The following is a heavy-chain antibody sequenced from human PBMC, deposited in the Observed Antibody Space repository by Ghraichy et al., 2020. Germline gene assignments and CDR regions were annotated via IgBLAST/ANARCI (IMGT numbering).Heavy chain of an antibody. D-gene: IGHD6-19*01. CDR1: GGSFSGYY. CDR3: ARAVAGYPEYYYYGMDV. J-gene: IGHJ6*02. Sequence: SETLSLTCAVYGGSFSGYYWSWIRQPPGKGLEWIGEINHSGSTNYNPSLKSRVTISVDTSKNQFSLKLSSVTAADTAVYYCARAVAGYPEYYYYGMDVWGQGTTVTVSS. V-gene: IGHV4-34*01. CDR2: INHSGST.